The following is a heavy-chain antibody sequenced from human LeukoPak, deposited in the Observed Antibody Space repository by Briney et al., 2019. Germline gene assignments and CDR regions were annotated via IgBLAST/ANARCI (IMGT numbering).Heavy chain of an antibody. V-gene: IGHV3-48*01. CDR2: ISSSTSTI. CDR3: AGGIAAAGYYFDY. Sequence: PGGSLRLSCAASGFTFSSYNMNWVRRAPGKGLEWVSYISSSTSTIHYADSVKGRFTISRDNAKNSLYLQMNSLRAEDTAVYYCAGGIAAAGYYFDYWGQGTLVTVSS. D-gene: IGHD6-13*01. J-gene: IGHJ4*02. CDR1: GFTFSSYN.